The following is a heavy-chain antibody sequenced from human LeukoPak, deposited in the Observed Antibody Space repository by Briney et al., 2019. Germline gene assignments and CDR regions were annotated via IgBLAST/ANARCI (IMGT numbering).Heavy chain of an antibody. CDR2: IIPIFGTA. Sequence: SVKVSCKASGGTFSSYAISWVRQAPGQGLEWMGGIIPIFGTANYTQKFQGRVTITADESTSTAYMELSSLRSEDTAVYYCAHNKCTIFGTRGVNYYYYYMDVWGRGTTVTVSS. V-gene: IGHV1-69*13. CDR3: AHNKCTIFGTRGVNYYYYYMDV. J-gene: IGHJ6*03. D-gene: IGHD3-3*01. CDR1: GGTFSSYA.